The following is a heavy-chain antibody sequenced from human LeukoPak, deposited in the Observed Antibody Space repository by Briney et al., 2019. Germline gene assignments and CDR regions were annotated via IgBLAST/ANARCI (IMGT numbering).Heavy chain of an antibody. J-gene: IGHJ4*02. Sequence: GRSLRLSCAASGFTFSSYAMHWVRQAPGKGLEWVAVISYDGSNKYYADSVKGRFTISRDNSKNTLYLQMNSLRAEDTAVYYCARGKASGYSYGPNYWGQGTLVTVSS. CDR2: ISYDGSNK. CDR3: ARGKASGYSYGPNY. V-gene: IGHV3-30-3*01. D-gene: IGHD5-18*01. CDR1: GFTFSSYA.